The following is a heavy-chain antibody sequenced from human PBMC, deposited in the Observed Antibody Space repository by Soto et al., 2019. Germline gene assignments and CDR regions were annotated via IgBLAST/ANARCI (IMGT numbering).Heavy chain of an antibody. V-gene: IGHV4-59*12. CDR2: IYYSGST. CDR1: GGSISSYY. J-gene: IGHJ3*02. D-gene: IGHD3-10*02. Sequence: PSETLSLTCTVSGGSISSYYWSWIRQPPGKGLEWIGYIYYSGSTYYNPSLKSRVTISVDTSKNQFSLKLSSVTAADTAVYYCARRVRRAAFDIWGQGTMVTVSS. CDR3: ARRVRRAAFDI.